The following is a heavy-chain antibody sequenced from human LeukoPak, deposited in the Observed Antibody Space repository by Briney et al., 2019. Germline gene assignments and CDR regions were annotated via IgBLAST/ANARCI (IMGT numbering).Heavy chain of an antibody. Sequence: KPSETLSLTCTVSGRSISNYYWSWIRQPPGKRLEWIGYIYSSGHTNYNPSLKNRDTISVDTSKNQFSLNLTSVTAADTAVYYCARHFSGAAAPLPFDYWGQGTLVTVSS. CDR1: GRSISNYY. D-gene: IGHD6-13*01. CDR2: IYSSGHT. V-gene: IGHV4-59*08. CDR3: ARHFSGAAAPLPFDY. J-gene: IGHJ4*02.